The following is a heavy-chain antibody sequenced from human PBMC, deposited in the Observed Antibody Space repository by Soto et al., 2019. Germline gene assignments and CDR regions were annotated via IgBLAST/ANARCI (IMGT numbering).Heavy chain of an antibody. CDR3: ARAGCDGGSCYTLVGLRYGMDV. CDR1: GFTFSSYA. V-gene: IGHV3-30-3*01. J-gene: IGHJ6*02. D-gene: IGHD2-15*01. Sequence: QVQLVESGGGVVQPGRSLRLSCAASGFTFSSYAMHWVRQAPGKGLEWVAVISYDGSNKYYADSVKGRFTISRDNSKNXPYXQXTSLRAEDTAVYYCARAGCDGGSCYTLVGLRYGMDVWGQGTTVTVSS. CDR2: ISYDGSNK.